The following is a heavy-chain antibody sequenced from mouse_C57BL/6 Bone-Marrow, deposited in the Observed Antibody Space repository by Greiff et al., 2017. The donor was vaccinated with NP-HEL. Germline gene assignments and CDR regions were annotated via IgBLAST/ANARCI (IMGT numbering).Heavy chain of an antibody. Sequence: QVQLKESGAELVRPGTSAKVSCKASGYAFTNYLIEWVKQRPGQGLEWIGVINPGSGGTNYNEKFKGKATLTADKSSSTAYMQLSSLTSEDSAVYFCARGSSYKDYFDYWGQGTTLTVSS. V-gene: IGHV1-54*01. CDR3: ARGSSYKDYFDY. J-gene: IGHJ2*01. D-gene: IGHD1-1*01. CDR1: GYAFTNYL. CDR2: INPGSGGT.